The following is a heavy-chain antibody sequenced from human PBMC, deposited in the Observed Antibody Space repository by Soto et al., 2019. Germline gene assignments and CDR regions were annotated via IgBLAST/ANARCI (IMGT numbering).Heavy chain of an antibody. D-gene: IGHD5-18*01. CDR3: AKERRARYSFSNYLDD. V-gene: IGHV3-30*18. CDR1: QFTFSSNG. CDR2: ISYDGSNK. Sequence: PGAPLRSSWTAPQFTFSSNGMPWFRQAPGKGLEWVAVISYDGSNKYYADSVKGRFTISRDNSKNTLYLQMNSLRAEDTAVYYCAKERRARYSFSNYLDDSGQGTLVTVPS. J-gene: IGHJ4*02.